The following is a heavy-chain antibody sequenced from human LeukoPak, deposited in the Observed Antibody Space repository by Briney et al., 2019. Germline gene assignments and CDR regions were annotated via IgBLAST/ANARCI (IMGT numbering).Heavy chain of an antibody. J-gene: IGHJ4*02. V-gene: IGHV3-48*02. CDR1: GFTFSSYS. D-gene: IGHD4-23*01. Sequence: GGSLRLSCAASGFTFSSYSMNWVRQTPGKGLEWVSYIGTSSSIIYYADSVKGRFTISRDNAENSLYLQMNSLRDEDTAVYYCARHDYAGNSGDYWGQGTLVTVSS. CDR3: ARHDYAGNSGDY. CDR2: IGTSSSII.